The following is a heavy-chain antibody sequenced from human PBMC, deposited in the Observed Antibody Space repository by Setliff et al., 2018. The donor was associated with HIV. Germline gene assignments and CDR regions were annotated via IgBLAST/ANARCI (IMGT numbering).Heavy chain of an antibody. CDR1: GGSISGSV. V-gene: IGHV4-59*12. D-gene: IGHD6-13*01. CDR3: ARDQAAAGSLDWYFDL. J-gene: IGHJ2*01. CDR2: IYYMGRT. Sequence: ASETLSLTCTVSGGSISGSVWSWIRQPPGKGLEFVGYIYYMGRTTYNPSLKSRVTISVDTSKNQFFLKLSSVTAADTAVYYCARDQAAAGSLDWYFDLWGRGTLVTVSS.